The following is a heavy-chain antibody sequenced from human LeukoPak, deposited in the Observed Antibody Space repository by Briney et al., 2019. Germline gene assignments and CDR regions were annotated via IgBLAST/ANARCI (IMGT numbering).Heavy chain of an antibody. J-gene: IGHJ4*02. CDR1: GGSISSSSHY. V-gene: IGHV4-39*07. D-gene: IGHD1-26*01. CDR2: ISNSGST. CDR3: ARVGGDY. Sequence: SETLSLTCTVSGGSISSSSHYWGWIRQPPGKGLEWIGGISNSGSTYYNPSLKSRVTISVDTSNNQFSLKLSSVTAADTAVYYCARVGGDYWGQGTLVTVSS.